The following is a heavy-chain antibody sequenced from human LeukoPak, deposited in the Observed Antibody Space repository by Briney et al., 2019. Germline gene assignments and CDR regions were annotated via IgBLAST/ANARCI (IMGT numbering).Heavy chain of an antibody. D-gene: IGHD3-10*01. CDR1: GGSISSGDYY. Sequence: PSQTLSLTCTVSGGSISSGDYYWSWIRQPPGKGLEWIGYIYYSGSTYYNPSLKSRVTISVDTSKNQFSLKLSSVTAADTAVYYCARGNVPYYYGSGSHNPTGVWFDPWGQGTLVTVSS. J-gene: IGHJ5*02. CDR2: IYYSGST. CDR3: ARGNVPYYYGSGSHNPTGVWFDP. V-gene: IGHV4-30-4*01.